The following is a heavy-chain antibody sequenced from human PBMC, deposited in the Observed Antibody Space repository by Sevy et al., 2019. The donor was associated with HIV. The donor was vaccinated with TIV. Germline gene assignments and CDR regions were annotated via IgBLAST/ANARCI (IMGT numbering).Heavy chain of an antibody. CDR2: ISYDGSNK. Sequence: GGSLRLSCAASGFTFSSYAMHWVRQAPGKGLEWVAVISYDGSNKYYADSVKGRFTISRDNSKNTLYLQMNSLRAEDTAVYYCARVGAPFSNYYYYGMDVWGQGTTVTVSS. CDR3: ARVGAPFSNYYYYGMDV. D-gene: IGHD3-10*01. J-gene: IGHJ6*02. CDR1: GFTFSSYA. V-gene: IGHV3-30*04.